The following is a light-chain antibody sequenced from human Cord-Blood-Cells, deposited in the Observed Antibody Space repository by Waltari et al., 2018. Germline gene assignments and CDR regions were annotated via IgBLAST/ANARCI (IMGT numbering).Light chain of an antibody. CDR2: DVS. CDR1: SSYVRGYTY. V-gene: IGLV2-14*01. Sequence: QSALTHPASVSGSPGQSITISCTGSSSYVRGYTYVSCYQQHPGKAPKLMIYDVSNRPSGVSNRFSGSKSGNTASLTISGLQAEDEADYYCSSYTSSSTLVFGGGTKLTVL. J-gene: IGLJ3*02. CDR3: SSYTSSSTLV.